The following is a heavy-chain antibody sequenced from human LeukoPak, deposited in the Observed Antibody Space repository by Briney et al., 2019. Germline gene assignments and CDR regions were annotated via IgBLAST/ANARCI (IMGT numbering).Heavy chain of an antibody. CDR3: ARRGGSSSRRSPIDY. CDR2: IKQDGSQR. Sequence: GGSLRLSCTASGFTFSDYWMTWVRQAPGQGPEWVANIKQDGSQRYYVDSVRGRFTISRDNAKNSLFLQMNGLRAEDTAVYYCARRGGSSSRRSPIDYWGQGTLVTVSS. CDR1: GFTFSDYW. J-gene: IGHJ4*02. V-gene: IGHV3-7*01. D-gene: IGHD6-6*01.